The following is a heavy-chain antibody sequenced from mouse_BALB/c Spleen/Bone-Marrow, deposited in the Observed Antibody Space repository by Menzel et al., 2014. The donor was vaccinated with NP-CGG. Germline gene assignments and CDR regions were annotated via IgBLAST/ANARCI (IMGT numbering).Heavy chain of an antibody. CDR2: ISTYSGNT. Sequence: QVQLQQSGPELAGPGVSVKISCKGSGYTFTDYAMHWATQSHPKSLEWIGVISTYSGNTNYNQNFKGKATMTVDKSSSTAYMQLARLTSEDSGIYYGASYGSSCYAMDYWGRGTSVTVSS. J-gene: IGHJ4*01. V-gene: IGHV1-67*01. CDR3: ASYGSSCYAMDY. D-gene: IGHD1-1*01. CDR1: GYTFTDYA.